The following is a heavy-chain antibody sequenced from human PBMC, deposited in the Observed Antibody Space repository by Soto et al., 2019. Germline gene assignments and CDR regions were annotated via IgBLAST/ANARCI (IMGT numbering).Heavy chain of an antibody. D-gene: IGHD3-16*01. CDR1: GYTFTSYY. CDR2: INPSGGDA. CDR3: ASGGAGSGPFTWELPDH. V-gene: IGHV1-46*01. Sequence: ASVKVSCKASGYTFTSYYMHWVRQAPGQGLEWMGIINPSGGDASYAQRFQGRVTMTRDTSINTVYMQMSSLRSEDTAMYFCASGGAGSGPFTWELPDHWGQGTLVTVSS. J-gene: IGHJ4*02.